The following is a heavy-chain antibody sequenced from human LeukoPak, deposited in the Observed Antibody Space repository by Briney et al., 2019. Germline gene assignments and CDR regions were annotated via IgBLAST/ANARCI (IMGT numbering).Heavy chain of an antibody. J-gene: IGHJ4*02. D-gene: IGHD3-22*01. Sequence: GESLKISCKGSGYSFTNYWIGWVRQMPGKGLEWMAIIYPGDSATRYSPSFQGQVTISADKSISTAYLQWRSLKASDTATYYCSRLGRYDNSGYYYAYWGQGIQVTVSS. CDR1: GYSFTNYW. CDR3: SRLGRYDNSGYYYAY. V-gene: IGHV5-51*01. CDR2: IYPGDSAT.